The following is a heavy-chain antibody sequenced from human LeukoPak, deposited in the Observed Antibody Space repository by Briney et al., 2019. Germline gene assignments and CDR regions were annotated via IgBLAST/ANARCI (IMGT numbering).Heavy chain of an antibody. CDR2: INPSGGST. D-gene: IGHD3-16*02. V-gene: IGHV1-46*01. CDR1: GYTFTSYY. Sequence: ASVKVSCKASGYTFTSYYMHWVRQAPGQGLEWMGIINPSGGSTSYAQKFQGRVTMTRDTSTSTVYTELSSLRSEDTAVYYCARDHRTGFDYVWGSYLGYWGQGTLVTVSS. J-gene: IGHJ4*02. CDR3: ARDHRTGFDYVWGSYLGY.